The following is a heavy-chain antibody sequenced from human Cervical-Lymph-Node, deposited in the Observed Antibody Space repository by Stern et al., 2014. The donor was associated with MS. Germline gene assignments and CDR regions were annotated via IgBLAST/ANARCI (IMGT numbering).Heavy chain of an antibody. J-gene: IGHJ4*02. CDR3: ARVPLVTTTFDS. V-gene: IGHV4-31*03. CDR2: IYSSGST. CDR1: GGSIGSGGYY. Sequence: VQLLESGPGLVKPSQTLSLTCTVSGGSIGSGGYYWSSVRQHPGKGLGWIGNIYSSGSTYYTPSLKSRVTISIDMSENQFSLNLTSVTAADTAVYFCARVPLVTTTFDSWGQGTLVTVSS. D-gene: IGHD5-12*01.